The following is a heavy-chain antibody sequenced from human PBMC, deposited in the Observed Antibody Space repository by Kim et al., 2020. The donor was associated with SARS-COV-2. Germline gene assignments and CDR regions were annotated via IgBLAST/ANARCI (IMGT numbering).Heavy chain of an antibody. CDR1: GGSVSSGSYY. D-gene: IGHD6-13*01. V-gene: IGHV4-61*01. CDR2: IYYSGST. J-gene: IGHJ4*02. Sequence: SETLSLTCTVSGGSVSSGSYYWSWIRQPPGKGLEWIGYIYYSGSTNYNPSLKSRVTISVDTSKNQFSLKLSSVTAADTAVYYCARGGASSSWYVTGWGQGTLVTVSS. CDR3: ARGGASSSWYVTG.